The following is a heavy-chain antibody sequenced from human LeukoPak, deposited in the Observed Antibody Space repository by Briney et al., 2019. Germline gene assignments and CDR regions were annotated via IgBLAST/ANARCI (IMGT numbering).Heavy chain of an antibody. V-gene: IGHV1-24*01. D-gene: IGHD4-11*01. Sequence: AASVKVSCKVSGYTLTELSMHWVRQAPGKGLEWMGGFDPEDGETIYAQKFQGRVTMTEDTSTDTAYMELSSLRSEDTAVYYCATDVTGRRDFDYWGQGTLVTVSS. CDR3: ATDVTGRRDFDY. J-gene: IGHJ4*02. CDR2: FDPEDGET. CDR1: GYTLTELS.